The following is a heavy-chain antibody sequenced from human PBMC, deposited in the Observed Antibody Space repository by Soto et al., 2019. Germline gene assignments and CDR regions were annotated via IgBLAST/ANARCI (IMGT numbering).Heavy chain of an antibody. J-gene: IGHJ4*02. V-gene: IGHV5-51*01. CDR3: ARGRSASWDGFLPFDY. CDR2: IYPGDDPDT. D-gene: IGHD2-2*01. CDR1: GYRFSSYW. Sequence: GESLKISCKGSGYRFSSYWIGWVRQMPGKGLEWMGIIYPGDDPDTKYSPSFQGQVTISADKSLSTAYLQWSSLKASNTAMYYCARGRSASWDGFLPFDYWGQGALVTVSS.